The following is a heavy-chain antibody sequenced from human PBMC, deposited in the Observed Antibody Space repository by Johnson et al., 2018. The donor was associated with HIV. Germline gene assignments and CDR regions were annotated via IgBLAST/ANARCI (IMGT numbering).Heavy chain of an antibody. D-gene: IGHD4-23*01. CDR1: GFTFSSYV. Sequence: PGRSLRLSCAASGFTFSSYVMHWVRQAPGKGLEWVAFISYDGSNKYYADSVKGRFTISRDNSKNTLYLQMNSLRAEDTAVYYCARSSTVVTPHDIWGQGTMVTVSS. V-gene: IGHV3-30*04. J-gene: IGHJ3*02. CDR3: ARSSTVVTPHDI. CDR2: ISYDGSNK.